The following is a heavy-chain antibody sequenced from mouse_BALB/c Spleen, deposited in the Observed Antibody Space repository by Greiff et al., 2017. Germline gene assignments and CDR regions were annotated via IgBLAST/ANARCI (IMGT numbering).Heavy chain of an antibody. Sequence: EVQLVESGGDLVKPGGSLKLSCAASGFTFSSYGMSWVRQTPDKRLEWVATISSGGSYTYYPDSVKGRFTISRDNAKNTLYLQMSSLKSEDTAMYYCAREGDYDYGAWFAYWGQGTLVTVSA. J-gene: IGHJ3*01. CDR2: ISSGGSYT. CDR3: AREGDYDYGAWFAY. D-gene: IGHD2-4*01. V-gene: IGHV5-6*01. CDR1: GFTFSSYG.